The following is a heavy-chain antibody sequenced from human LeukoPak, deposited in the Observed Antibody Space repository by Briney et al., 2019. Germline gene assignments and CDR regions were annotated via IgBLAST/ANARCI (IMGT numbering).Heavy chain of an antibody. Sequence: GASVTVSCKASGYTFTSYYMHWVRQAPRQGLERMGIINPSGGSTSYAQKFQGRVTMTRDTSTSTVYMELSSLRSEDTAVYYCARDRRYTTKSSYFDYWGQGTLVTVSS. CDR1: GYTFTSYY. CDR3: ARDRRYTTKSSYFDY. J-gene: IGHJ4*02. V-gene: IGHV1-46*01. CDR2: INPSGGST. D-gene: IGHD3-9*01.